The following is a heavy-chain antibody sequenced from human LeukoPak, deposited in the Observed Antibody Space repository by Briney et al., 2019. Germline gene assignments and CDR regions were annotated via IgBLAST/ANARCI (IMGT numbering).Heavy chain of an antibody. CDR3: ARLEAVAGALDY. D-gene: IGHD6-19*01. CDR1: GFIFSSYG. CDR2: ISNNGIST. J-gene: IGHJ4*02. Sequence: GGSLRLSCAASGFIFSSYGMHWVRQAPGKGLEYVSAISNNGISTYYANSVKGRFTISRDNSKNTLYLQVGSLRAEDMAVYYCARLEAVAGALDYWGQGTLVTVSS. V-gene: IGHV3-64*01.